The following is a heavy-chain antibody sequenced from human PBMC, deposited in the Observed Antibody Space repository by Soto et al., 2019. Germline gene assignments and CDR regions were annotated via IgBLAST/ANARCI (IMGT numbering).Heavy chain of an antibody. J-gene: IGHJ6*02. CDR2: IIPISATA. V-gene: IGHV1-69*01. CDR3: ARVQGDYYYAMDV. Sequence: QVQLVQSGAEVTKPGSSVKVSCKASGGTFSTYAISWVRQAPGQGLEWMGGIIPISATAKSAQKFQGRVTLTADESSSTAYMELSSLRSEDTAVYYCARVQGDYYYAMDVWGQGTTVTVSS. CDR1: GGTFSTYA. D-gene: IGHD3-16*01.